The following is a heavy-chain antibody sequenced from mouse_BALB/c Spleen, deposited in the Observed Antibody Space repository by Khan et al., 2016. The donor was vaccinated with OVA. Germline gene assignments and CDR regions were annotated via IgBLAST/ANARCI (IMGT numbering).Heavy chain of an antibody. Sequence: EVQLQQSGPELMKPGASVKISCRASGYSFTTYYIHWMMQSHGKSLEWIGYIDPFSGGTTYNQKFKGKATLTVDKSSSTAYIQLSNLTSEDTAIYYCTRHVYVAWFTYWGQGTLVTVSA. D-gene: IGHD2-2*01. CDR3: TRHVYVAWFTY. J-gene: IGHJ3*01. CDR1: GYSFTTYY. V-gene: IGHV1-42*01. CDR2: IDPFSGGT.